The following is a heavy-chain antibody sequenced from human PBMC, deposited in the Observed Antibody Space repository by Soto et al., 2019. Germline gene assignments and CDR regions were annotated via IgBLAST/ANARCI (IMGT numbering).Heavy chain of an antibody. V-gene: IGHV3-74*01. CDR2: IDGHSGTT. D-gene: IGHD1-26*01. Sequence: QPGGSLRLSCTASGFFFNDKWMHWVRQAPGKGLVWVARIDGHSGTTNYADSVRGRFTISRDNAKNTVYLHLNTLTDEDTAVYYCARGGAMGVDHWGQGTLVTVSS. CDR1: GFFFNDKW. J-gene: IGHJ4*02. CDR3: ARGGAMGVDH.